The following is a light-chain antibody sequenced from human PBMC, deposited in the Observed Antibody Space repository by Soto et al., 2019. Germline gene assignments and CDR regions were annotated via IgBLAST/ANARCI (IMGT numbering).Light chain of an antibody. CDR1: QSVYSN. CDR2: RAS. Sequence: EIVMTQSPATLSVSPGERATLSCRASQSVYSNVAWYQQRPGQAPRLLIYRASTRATGILARFSGSGSGTEFTLTISSLQSEDFAVYYCQHYQNLWAFGQGTKVEIK. CDR3: QHYQNLWA. V-gene: IGKV3-15*01. J-gene: IGKJ1*01.